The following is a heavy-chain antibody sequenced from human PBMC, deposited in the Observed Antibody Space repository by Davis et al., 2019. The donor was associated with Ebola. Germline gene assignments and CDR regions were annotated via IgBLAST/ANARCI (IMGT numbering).Heavy chain of an antibody. D-gene: IGHD3-10*02. CDR3: AKAGPFMYYYYYCGMDV. Sequence: PGGSLRLSCAASGFTVSSNYMSWVRQAPGKGLEWVSVIYSGGSTYYADSVKGRFTISRHNSKNTLYLQMNSLRAEDTAVYYCAKAGPFMYYYYYCGMDVWGQGTTVTVSS. CDR1: GFTVSSNY. V-gene: IGHV3-53*04. J-gene: IGHJ6*02. CDR2: IYSGGST.